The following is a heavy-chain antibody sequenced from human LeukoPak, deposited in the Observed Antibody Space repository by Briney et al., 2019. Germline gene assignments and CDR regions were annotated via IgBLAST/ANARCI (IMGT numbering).Heavy chain of an antibody. J-gene: IGHJ6*03. CDR1: GYCISSGYY. CDR2: IYHSGST. V-gene: IGHV4-38-2*01. CDR3: ARLRPHDYSNYLLPYYYMDV. D-gene: IGHD4-11*01. Sequence: PSETLSLTCAVSGYCISSGYYWGWIRQPPGKGLEWIGSIYHSGSTYYNPSLKSRVTISVDTSKNQFSLKLSSVTAADTAVYYCARLRPHDYSNYLLPYYYMDVWGKGTTVTVSS.